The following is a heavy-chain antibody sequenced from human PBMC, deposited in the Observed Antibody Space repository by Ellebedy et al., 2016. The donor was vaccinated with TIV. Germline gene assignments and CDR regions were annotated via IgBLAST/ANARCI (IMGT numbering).Heavy chain of an antibody. CDR2: IWYDGLDI. CDR1: GFTFSGYA. V-gene: IGHV3-33*01. D-gene: IGHD2-15*01. CDR3: AAGTGGSPGWFDP. Sequence: GESLKISCAASGFTFSGYATNWVRQAPGKGLEWVAVIWYDGLDIHYADSVKGRFTISSDNSKNTLYLQMNSLGAEETAIYYCAAGTGGSPGWFDPWGQGTLVTVSS. J-gene: IGHJ5*02.